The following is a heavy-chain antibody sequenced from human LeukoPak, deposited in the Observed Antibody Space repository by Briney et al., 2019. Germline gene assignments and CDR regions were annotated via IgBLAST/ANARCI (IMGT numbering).Heavy chain of an antibody. CDR2: IIPIFGTT. CDR3: ARWAGFCTTNNCYNPFDY. D-gene: IGHD2-2*02. Sequence: GASVKVSCKASGGTFSSYTISWVRQAPGQGLEWMGGIIPIFGTTTYAQKFQGRITIITDASTSTVCMELSSLRSEDTAVYYCARWAGFCTTNNCYNPFDYWGQGTLVTVSS. V-gene: IGHV1-69*05. CDR1: GGTFSSYT. J-gene: IGHJ4*02.